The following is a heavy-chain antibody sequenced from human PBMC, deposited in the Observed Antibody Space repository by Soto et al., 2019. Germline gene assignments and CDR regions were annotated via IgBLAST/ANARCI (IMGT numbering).Heavy chain of an antibody. CDR2: IWYDGSNK. Sequence: GGSLRLSCAASGFTFSSYGMHWVRQAPGKGLEWVAVIWYDGSNKYYADSVKGRFTISRDNSKNTLYLQMNSLRAEDTAVYYCARGGADNDAFPIWGQWEMVTVSS. CDR3: ARGGADNDAFPI. D-gene: IGHD1-26*01. J-gene: IGHJ3*02. V-gene: IGHV3-33*01. CDR1: GFTFSSYG.